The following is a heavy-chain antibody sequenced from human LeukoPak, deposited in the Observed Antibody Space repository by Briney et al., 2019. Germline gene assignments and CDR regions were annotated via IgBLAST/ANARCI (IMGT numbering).Heavy chain of an antibody. CDR2: ISDDGSNK. J-gene: IGHJ3*02. CDR1: GFTFSSYA. Sequence: GGSLRLSRAASGFTFSSYAMHWVRQAPGKGLEWVAVISDDGSNKYYADSVKGRFTISRDNSKNTLYLKMNSLRAEDTAVYYCARVDDLDAFDMWGQGTMVTVSS. V-gene: IGHV3-30*04. D-gene: IGHD5-24*01. CDR3: ARVDDLDAFDM.